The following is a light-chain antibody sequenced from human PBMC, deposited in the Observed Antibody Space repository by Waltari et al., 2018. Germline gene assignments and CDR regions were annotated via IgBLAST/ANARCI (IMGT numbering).Light chain of an antibody. CDR3: SSFAGSNNYV. CDR1: SSDVGGYDY. Sequence: TISCTGTSSDVGGYDYVSWYQQHPGKAPKLIISEVTKRPSGVPDRFSGSKSGNTASLTVSGLQADDEADYYCSSFAGSNNYVFGTGTKVTVL. J-gene: IGLJ1*01. CDR2: EVT. V-gene: IGLV2-8*01.